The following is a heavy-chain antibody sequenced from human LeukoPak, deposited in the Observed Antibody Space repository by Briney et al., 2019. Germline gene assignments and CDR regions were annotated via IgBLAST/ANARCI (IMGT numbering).Heavy chain of an antibody. J-gene: IGHJ5*02. Sequence: PGGSLRLSCAASGFTFSSYGMHWVRQAPGKGLEWVAFIRYDGSNKYYADSVKGRFTISRDNSKNTLYLQMNSLRAEDTAVYYCARAQGSGWGYNWFDPWGQGTLVTVSS. CDR2: IRYDGSNK. D-gene: IGHD6-19*01. V-gene: IGHV3-30*02. CDR3: ARAQGSGWGYNWFDP. CDR1: GFTFSSYG.